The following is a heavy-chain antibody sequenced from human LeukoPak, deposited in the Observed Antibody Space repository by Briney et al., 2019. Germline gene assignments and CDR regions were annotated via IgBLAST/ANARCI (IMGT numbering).Heavy chain of an antibody. J-gene: IGHJ4*02. V-gene: IGHV3-33*01. D-gene: IGHD5-12*01. CDR2: IWYDGSNK. Sequence: GFLRLSCAAPGFTFSSYGMHWVRQAPGKGLEWVAVIWYDGSNKYYADSVKGRFTISRDNSKNTLYLQMNSLRAEDTAVYYCARVSQWLRLVLDYWGQGTLVTVSS. CDR3: ARVSQWLRLVLDY. CDR1: GFTFSSYG.